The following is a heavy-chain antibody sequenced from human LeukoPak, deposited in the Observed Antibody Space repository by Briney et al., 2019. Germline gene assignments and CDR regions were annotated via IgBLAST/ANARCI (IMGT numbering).Heavy chain of an antibody. J-gene: IGHJ5*02. CDR1: GGSISSSPYY. Sequence: SETLSLTCTVSGGSISSSPYYWGWIRQPPGKGLEWIGSFSYSGSTYYNPSLKSRVTMSVDTSKNQFSLKLSSVTAADTAVFYCATSLPSSGWYQGDWFDPWGQGTLVTVPS. CDR2: FSYSGST. D-gene: IGHD6-13*01. V-gene: IGHV4-39*07. CDR3: ATSLPSSGWYQGDWFDP.